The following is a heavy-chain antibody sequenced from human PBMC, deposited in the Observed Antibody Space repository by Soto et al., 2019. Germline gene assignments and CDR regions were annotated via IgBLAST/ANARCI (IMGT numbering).Heavy chain of an antibody. CDR1: GFTFSSYA. V-gene: IGHV3-23*01. CDR2: ISGSGGST. CDR3: AKRRGDHSNYSWGIDV. D-gene: IGHD4-4*01. J-gene: IGHJ6*02. Sequence: PGGSLRLSCAASGFTFSSYAMSWVRQAPGKGLEWVSAISGSGGSTYYADSVKGRFTISRDNSKNTVYLEMNSLRDEDTAVYYCAKRRGDHSNYSWGIDVWGQGTTVTVSS.